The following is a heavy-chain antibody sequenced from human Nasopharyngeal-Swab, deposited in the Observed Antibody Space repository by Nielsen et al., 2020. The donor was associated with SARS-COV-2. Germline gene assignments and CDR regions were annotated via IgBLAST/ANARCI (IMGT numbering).Heavy chain of an antibody. CDR1: GFTFSSYS. V-gene: IGHV3-21*01. CDR3: ASPPSFPW. Sequence: GESLKISCAASGFTFSSYSMNWVRQAPGKGLEWISSISSSSSYIYYADSVKGRFTISRDNAKNSLYLQMNSLRAEDTAVYYCASPPSFPWWGQGTTVTVSS. J-gene: IGHJ6*02. CDR2: ISSSSSYI.